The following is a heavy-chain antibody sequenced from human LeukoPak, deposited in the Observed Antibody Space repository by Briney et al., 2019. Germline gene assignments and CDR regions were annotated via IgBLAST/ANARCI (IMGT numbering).Heavy chain of an antibody. V-gene: IGHV4-30-4*08. CDR1: GGSISSGDYY. CDR2: IYYSGST. D-gene: IGHD4-17*01. J-gene: IGHJ4*02. CDR3: ARGLRYGDYYFDY. Sequence: SETLSLTCTVSGGSISSGDYYWSWIRQPPWKGLDWIGYIYYSGSTYYNPSLKSRVTISVDTSTNQFSLKLSSVTAADTAVYYCARGLRYGDYYFDYWGQGTLVTVSS.